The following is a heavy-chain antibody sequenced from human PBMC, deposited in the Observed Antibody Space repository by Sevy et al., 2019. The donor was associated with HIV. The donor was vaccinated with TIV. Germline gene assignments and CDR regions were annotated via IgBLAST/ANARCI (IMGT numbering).Heavy chain of an antibody. CDR2: ISSGSTYT. J-gene: IGHJ4*02. V-gene: IGHV3-11*06. Sequence: GGSLRLSCAASGFTFSDYYMSWIRQAPGKGLEWVSDISSGSTYTNYADSVKGRLTISRDNAKNSLYLQMNSLTVEDTAVYYCARDRRNYAGQYFDYWGQGTLVTVSS. CDR1: GFTFSDYY. D-gene: IGHD3-16*01. CDR3: ARDRRNYAGQYFDY.